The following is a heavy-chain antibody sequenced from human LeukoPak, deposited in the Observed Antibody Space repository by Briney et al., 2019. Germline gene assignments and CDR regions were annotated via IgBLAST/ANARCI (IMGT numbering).Heavy chain of an antibody. CDR2: IKSKTDGGTT. V-gene: IGHV3-15*01. CDR1: GFTFSNVW. D-gene: IGHD4-17*01. Sequence: GGSLRLSCAASGFTFSNVWMSWVRQSRERGLEWVGRIKSKTDGGTTDYAAPVKGRFTISRDDSRNMLYLEMNTLKVGDTAVYYCTTSDSTTPVTTVDYYYGMDLWGQGTTVTVSS. J-gene: IGHJ6*02. CDR3: TTSDSTTPVTTVDYYYGMDL.